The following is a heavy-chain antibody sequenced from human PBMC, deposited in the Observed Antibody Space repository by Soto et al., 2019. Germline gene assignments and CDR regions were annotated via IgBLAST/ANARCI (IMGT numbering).Heavy chain of an antibody. J-gene: IGHJ1*01. V-gene: IGHV3-30-3*01. Sequence: GGSLRLSCAASGFTFSSYAMHWVRQAPGKGLEWVAVISYDGSNKYYADSVKGRFTISRDNSKNTLYLQMNSLRAEDTAVYYCARDQSWGYYDSSGYYPLGYFQHWGQGTLVTVSS. D-gene: IGHD3-22*01. CDR1: GFTFSSYA. CDR2: ISYDGSNK. CDR3: ARDQSWGYYDSSGYYPLGYFQH.